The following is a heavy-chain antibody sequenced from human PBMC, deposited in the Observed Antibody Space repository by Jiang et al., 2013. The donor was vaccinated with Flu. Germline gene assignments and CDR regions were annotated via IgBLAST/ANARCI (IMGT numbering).Heavy chain of an antibody. CDR1: GGSMTRHY. V-gene: IGHV4-59*11. D-gene: IGHD6-13*01. J-gene: IGHJ3*02. CDR2: IYFTGST. CDR3: ARESWGIAAFEDI. Sequence: GSGLVKPSETLSLTCTVSGGSMTRHYWSWIRQPPGKGLEWIGYIYFTGSTNCNPSLKSRVTISLDMSHNQFSLHLSSVTAADTAVYYCARESWGIAAFEDIWGQGTMVTVSS.